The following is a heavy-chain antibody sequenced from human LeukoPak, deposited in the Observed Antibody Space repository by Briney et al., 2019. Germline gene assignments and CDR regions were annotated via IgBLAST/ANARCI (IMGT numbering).Heavy chain of an antibody. CDR3: ARGVRVNDFWSGYSRDYFDY. J-gene: IGHJ4*02. V-gene: IGHV4-34*01. CDR2: INHSGST. CDR1: GGSFSGYY. Sequence: SGTRSLPCAVNGGSFSGYYWSWIRQPPGKGLEWIGEINHSGSTNYNPSLKSRVTISVDTSKNQFSLKLSSVTAADTAVYYCARGVRVNDFWSGYSRDYFDYWGQGTLVTVSS. D-gene: IGHD3-3*01.